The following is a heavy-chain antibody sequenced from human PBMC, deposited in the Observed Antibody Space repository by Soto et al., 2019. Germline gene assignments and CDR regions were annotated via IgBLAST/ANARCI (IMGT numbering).Heavy chain of an antibody. CDR3: AKTVPDTKY. Sequence: EVQLLESGGGLVQPGGSLRLSCAASGFTFSNYAMSWVRQAPGKGLEWVSGISGSGVSSYYADSVKGRFTISRDDSKNTLYLQMNSLRAEDTAVYYCAKTVPDTKYCGQGTLVTVSS. V-gene: IGHV3-23*01. D-gene: IGHD6-19*01. J-gene: IGHJ4*02. CDR1: GFTFSNYA. CDR2: ISGSGVSS.